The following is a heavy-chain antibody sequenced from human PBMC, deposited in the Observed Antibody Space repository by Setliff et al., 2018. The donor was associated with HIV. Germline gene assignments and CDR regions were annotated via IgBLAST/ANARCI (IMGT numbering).Heavy chain of an antibody. CDR2: VSPKYGTT. CDR1: GYTFTDHY. CDR3: VVGAFSWGKYY. Sequence: ASVKVSCKTSGYTFTDHYINWLQQAPGKGFEWMGRVSPKYGTTNYAERFQGKVTITADASKDTVYIEVRSLRYEDTAQYYCVVGAFSWGKYYWGQGTLVTV. D-gene: IGHD3-16*01. V-gene: IGHV1-69-2*01. J-gene: IGHJ4*02.